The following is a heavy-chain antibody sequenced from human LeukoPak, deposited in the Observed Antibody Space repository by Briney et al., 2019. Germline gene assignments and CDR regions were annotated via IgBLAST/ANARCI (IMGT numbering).Heavy chain of an antibody. Sequence: GGSLRLSCAASGFTFSSYAMSWVRQAPGKGLEWVSAICGSGGSTYYADSVKGRFTISRDNSKNTLYLQMNSLRAEDTAVYYCAKVYCSSTSCYRRSRGGYGMDVWGQGTTVTVSS. CDR1: GFTFSSYA. J-gene: IGHJ6*02. CDR2: ICGSGGST. D-gene: IGHD2-2*01. V-gene: IGHV3-23*01. CDR3: AKVYCSSTSCYRRSRGGYGMDV.